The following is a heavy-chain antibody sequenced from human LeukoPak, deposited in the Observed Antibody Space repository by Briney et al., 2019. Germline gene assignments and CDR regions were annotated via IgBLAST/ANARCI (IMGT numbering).Heavy chain of an antibody. V-gene: IGHV4-34*01. CDR2: INHSGST. D-gene: IGHD6-6*01. CDR1: GGSFSGFY. Sequence: SETLSLTCAVYGGSFSGFYWGWLRQPPGKGLEWIGEINHSGSTNYRSSLKSRITVSVDTSKKQSSLKLNSVTAADSAVYYCARYPHPLSSSFDIWGQGTMVTVSS. J-gene: IGHJ3*02. CDR3: ARYPHPLSSSFDI.